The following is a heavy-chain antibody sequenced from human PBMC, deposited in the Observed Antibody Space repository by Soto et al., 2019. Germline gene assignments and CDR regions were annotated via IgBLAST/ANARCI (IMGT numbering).Heavy chain of an antibody. CDR3: ARGRVGSSNWYPYYYYGLDV. V-gene: IGHV4-34*01. CDR1: GGSFSGHY. CDR2: IDHSGST. D-gene: IGHD6-13*01. Sequence: SETLSLSCAVSGGSFSGHYWSGLRQSPGKGLEWIGEIDHSGSTNYKPSLKSRVTMSVDTSKNQFSLKVTSVTAADTAVYHCARGRVGSSNWYPYYYYGLDVWGQGTPVTVSS. J-gene: IGHJ6*02.